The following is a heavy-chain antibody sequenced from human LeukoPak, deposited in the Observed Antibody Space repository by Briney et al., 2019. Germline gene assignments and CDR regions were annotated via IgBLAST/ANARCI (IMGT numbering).Heavy chain of an antibody. CDR3: ARYDVWGSYRAFDY. D-gene: IGHD3-16*02. CDR2: IYYNGST. CDR1: GGSISSYS. Sequence: SETLSLTCTVSGGSISSYSWSCLRQPPRKGLEWIGNIYYNGSTKYNSSLKSRLTISVDTSKNQFSLKLSSMTAADTAVYYCARYDVWGSYRAFDYWGQGTLVTVSS. V-gene: IGHV4-59*08. J-gene: IGHJ4*02.